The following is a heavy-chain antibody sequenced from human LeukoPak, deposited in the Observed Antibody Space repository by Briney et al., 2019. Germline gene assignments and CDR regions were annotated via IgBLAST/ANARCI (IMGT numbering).Heavy chain of an antibody. CDR3: ARLEENWYSGSVFDY. CDR2: IYYSGST. V-gene: IGHV4-39*01. D-gene: IGHD1-26*01. Sequence: PSETLSLTCTVSGGSISSSSYYWGWIRQPPGKGLEWIGSIYYSGSTYYNPSLKSRVTISVDTSKNQFSLKLSSVTAADTAVYYCARLEENWYSGSVFDYWGQGTLVTVSS. CDR1: GGSISSSSYY. J-gene: IGHJ4*02.